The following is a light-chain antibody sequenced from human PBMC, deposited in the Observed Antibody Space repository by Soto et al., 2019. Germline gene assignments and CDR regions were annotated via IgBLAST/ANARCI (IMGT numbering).Light chain of an antibody. Sequence: EIVLTQSPGILSLSPGERASLSCGASQSITSSFLAWYQQKPGQAPRLLIYGASSRATGIPDRFSGTGSETDFTLTINRLEPEDFAVYYCQQYENSPTTFGQGTRLEI. CDR2: GAS. CDR1: QSITSSF. J-gene: IGKJ5*01. CDR3: QQYENSPTT. V-gene: IGKV3-20*01.